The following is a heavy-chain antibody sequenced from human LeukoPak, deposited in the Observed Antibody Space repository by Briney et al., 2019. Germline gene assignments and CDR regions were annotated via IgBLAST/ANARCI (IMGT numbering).Heavy chain of an antibody. CDR1: GYTFTRYA. D-gene: IGHD3-22*01. V-gene: IGHV7-4-1*02. CDR2: INTNTGNP. Sequence: ASVKVSCKASGYTFTRYAMNWVRQAPGQGLEWMGWINTNTGNPTYAQGFTGRFVFSLDTSVSTAYLQISSLKAEDTTVYYCARAYYDSSGYYHTDFDYWGQGTLVTVSS. J-gene: IGHJ4*02. CDR3: ARAYYDSSGYYHTDFDY.